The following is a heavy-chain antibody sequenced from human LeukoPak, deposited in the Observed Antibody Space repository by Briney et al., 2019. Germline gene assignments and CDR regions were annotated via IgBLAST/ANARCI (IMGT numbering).Heavy chain of an antibody. CDR2: LDSGGSA. Sequence: GGSLRLSCAASGFTVSDNYMSWFRQAPGKGLEWLSVLDSGGSAIYADSVRGRFTISRDNSKNTLHLQMDSLTIEDSALYYCARDHVVASGAVAYWGQGTLVTVSS. J-gene: IGHJ4*02. CDR3: ARDHVVASGAVAY. V-gene: IGHV3-53*01. D-gene: IGHD2-15*01. CDR1: GFTVSDNY.